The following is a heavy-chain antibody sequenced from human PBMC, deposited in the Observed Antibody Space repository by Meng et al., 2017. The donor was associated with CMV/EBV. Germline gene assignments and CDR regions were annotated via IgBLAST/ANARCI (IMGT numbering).Heavy chain of an antibody. CDR3: ARGRANTFMWVERLPYCSGGSCYDPYYYYYGMDV. CDR1: GFTFSSYS. Sequence: GESLKISCAASGFTFSSYSMNWVRQAPGKGLEWVSSISSSSSYIYYADSVKGRFTISRDNAKNSRYLQMNSLRAEDTAVYYCARGRANTFMWVERLPYCSGGSCYDPYYYYYGMDVWGQGTTVTVSS. V-gene: IGHV3-21*01. J-gene: IGHJ6*02. CDR2: ISSSSSYI. D-gene: IGHD2-15*01.